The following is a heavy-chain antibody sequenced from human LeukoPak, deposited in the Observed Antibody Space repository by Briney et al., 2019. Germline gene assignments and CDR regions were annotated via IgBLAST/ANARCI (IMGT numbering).Heavy chain of an antibody. D-gene: IGHD3-22*01. V-gene: IGHV3-7*01. J-gene: IGHJ4*02. CDR2: IKQDESEK. CDR1: GFTFRNYW. CDR3: ARDRIENSCGSTDFDL. Sequence: PGGSLRLSCVASGFTFRNYWMTWVRQAPGKGLEWVANIKQDESEKYYVDSLKGRFTISRDNAKNSLFLQMNSLRADDTAVYYCARDRIENSCGSTDFDLWGQGTLVTVSS.